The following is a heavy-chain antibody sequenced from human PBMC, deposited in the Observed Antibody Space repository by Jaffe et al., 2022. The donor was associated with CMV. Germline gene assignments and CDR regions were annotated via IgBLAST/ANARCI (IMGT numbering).Heavy chain of an antibody. CDR3: AADRMVRDLIGEFDP. D-gene: IGHD3-10*01. CDR2: IVVGSGNT. CDR1: GFTFTSSA. J-gene: IGHJ5*02. Sequence: QMQLVQSGPEVKKPGTSVKVSCKASGFTFTSSAMQWVRQARGQRLEWIGWIVVGSGNTNYAQKFQERVTITRDMSTSTAYMELSSLRSEDTAVYYCAADRMVRDLIGEFDPWGQGTLVTVSS. V-gene: IGHV1-58*02.